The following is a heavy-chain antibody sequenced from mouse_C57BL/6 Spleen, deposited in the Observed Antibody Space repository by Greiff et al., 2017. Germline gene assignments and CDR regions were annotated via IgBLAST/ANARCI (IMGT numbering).Heavy chain of an antibody. J-gene: IGHJ3*01. Sequence: VKLMESGAELVRPGASVTLSCKASGYTFTDYEMHWVKQTPVHGLEWIGAIDPETGGTAYNQKFKGKAILTADKSSSTAYMELRSLTSEDSAVYYCTRGVDWFAYWGQGTLVTVSA. CDR3: TRGVDWFAY. V-gene: IGHV1-15*01. CDR2: IDPETGGT. CDR1: GYTFTDYE.